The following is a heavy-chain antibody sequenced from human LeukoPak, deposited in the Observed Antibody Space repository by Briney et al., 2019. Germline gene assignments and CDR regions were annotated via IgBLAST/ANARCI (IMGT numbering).Heavy chain of an antibody. CDR1: GGSISSYY. CDR2: IYYSGST. V-gene: IGHV4-59*01. J-gene: IGHJ4*02. D-gene: IGHD6-13*01. Sequence: SETLSLTCTVSGGSISSYYWSWIRQPPGKGLEWIGYIYYSGSTNYNPSLKSQVTISVDTSKNQFSLKLSSVTAADTAVYYCARGLSIAAAGHFDYWGQGTLVTVSS. CDR3: ARGLSIAAAGHFDY.